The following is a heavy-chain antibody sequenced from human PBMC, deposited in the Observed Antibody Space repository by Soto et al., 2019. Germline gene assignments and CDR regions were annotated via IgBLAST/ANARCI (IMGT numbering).Heavy chain of an antibody. CDR3: ARDPYCSGGSCYRSTVDY. CDR1: GFTFSSYE. D-gene: IGHD2-15*01. V-gene: IGHV3-48*03. Sequence: GGSLRLSCAASGFTFSSYEMNWVRQAPGKGLEWVSYISSSGSTIYYADSVKGRFTISRDNAKNSLYLQMNSLRAEDTAVYYCARDPYCSGGSCYRSTVDYWGQGTLVTVSS. J-gene: IGHJ4*02. CDR2: ISSSGSTI.